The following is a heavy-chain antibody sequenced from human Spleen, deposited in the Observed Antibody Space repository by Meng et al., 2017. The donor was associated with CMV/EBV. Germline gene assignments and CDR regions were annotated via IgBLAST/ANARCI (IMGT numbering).Heavy chain of an antibody. CDR1: EFNFDDYA. V-gene: IGHV3-9*01. Sequence: SLKISCAASEFNFDDYAMHWVRQAPGKGLEWVAGISWSGSTIDYADSVKGRFTISRDNGMNSLYLQMDSLRPEDTALYYCAKSAVAVGFYYPINVWGQGTTVTVSS. CDR3: AKSAVAVGFYYPINV. J-gene: IGHJ6*02. CDR2: ISWSGSTI. D-gene: IGHD6-19*01.